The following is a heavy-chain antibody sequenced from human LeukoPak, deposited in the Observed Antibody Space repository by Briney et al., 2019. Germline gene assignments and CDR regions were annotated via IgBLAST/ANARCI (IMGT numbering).Heavy chain of an antibody. J-gene: IGHJ4*02. CDR2: ISSSSSYI. CDR1: GFTFSSYS. D-gene: IGHD2-15*01. V-gene: IGHV3-21*01. Sequence: GVSLRLSCVASGFTFSSYSMNWVRQAPGKGLEWVSSISSSSSYIYYADSVKGRFTISRDNAKNSLYLQMNSLRAEDTAVYYCARVSCSGGSCRFDYWGQGTLVTVSS. CDR3: ARVSCSGGSCRFDY.